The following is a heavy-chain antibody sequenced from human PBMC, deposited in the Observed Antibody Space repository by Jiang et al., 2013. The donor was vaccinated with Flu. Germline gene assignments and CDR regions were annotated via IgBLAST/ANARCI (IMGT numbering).Heavy chain of an antibody. J-gene: IGHJ4*02. Sequence: KPTQTLTLTCTFSGFSLSTSGMCVSWIRQPPGKALEWLARIDWDDDKYYSTSLKTRLTISKDTSKNQVVLTMTNMDPVDTATYYCARIPSSGYSSIFDYWGQGTLVTVSS. CDR2: IDWDDDK. V-gene: IGHV2-70*11. CDR3: ARIPSSGYSSIFDY. D-gene: IGHD3-22*01. CDR1: GFSLSTSGMC.